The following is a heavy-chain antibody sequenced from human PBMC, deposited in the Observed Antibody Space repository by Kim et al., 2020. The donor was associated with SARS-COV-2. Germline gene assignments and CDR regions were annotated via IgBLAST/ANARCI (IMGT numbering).Heavy chain of an antibody. CDR1: GFIFSNHV. V-gene: IGHV3-30*03. D-gene: IGHD3-10*01. J-gene: IGHJ1*01. CDR3: ATQITHVTIRGKSLQD. CDR2: ISFDGNDK. Sequence: GGSLRLSCAASGFIFSNHVMHWVRQAPGKGLEWVASISFDGNDKYYADSVKGRFTISRDNSRSTLFLHINSLRAEDTALYSCATQITHVTIRGKSLQDWGQGTLVTVSS.